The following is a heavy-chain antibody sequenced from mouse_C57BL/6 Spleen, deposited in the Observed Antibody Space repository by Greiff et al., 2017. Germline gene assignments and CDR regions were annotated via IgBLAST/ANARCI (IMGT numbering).Heavy chain of an antibody. CDR1: GYTFPSYW. Sequence: QVQLQQSGAELAKPGASGKLSCKASGYTFPSYWMHWVKQRPGQGLEWIGYINPSSGYTKYNQKFKDKATLTADKSSSTAYLQLSSLTYEDSAVYYCARMVTTGGFAYWGQGTLVTVSA. J-gene: IGHJ3*01. V-gene: IGHV1-7*01. D-gene: IGHD2-2*01. CDR2: INPSSGYT. CDR3: ARMVTTGGFAY.